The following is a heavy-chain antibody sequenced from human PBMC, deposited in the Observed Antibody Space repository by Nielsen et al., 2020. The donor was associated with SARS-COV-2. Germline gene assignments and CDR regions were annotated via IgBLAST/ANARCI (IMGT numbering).Heavy chain of an antibody. Sequence: WVRQAPGQGLEWMGRIIPIFGTANYAQKFQGRVTITADESTSTAYMELSSLRSEDTAVYYCARASGYSYGYAYYYYGMDVWGQGTTVTVSS. V-gene: IGHV1-69*15. CDR3: ARASGYSYGYAYYYYGMDV. D-gene: IGHD5-18*01. CDR2: IIPIFGTA. J-gene: IGHJ6*02.